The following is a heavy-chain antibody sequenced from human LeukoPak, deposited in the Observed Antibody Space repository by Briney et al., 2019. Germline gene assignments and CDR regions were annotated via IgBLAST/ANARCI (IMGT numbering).Heavy chain of an antibody. CDR1: GFTFSNYG. Sequence: GGSLRLSCAASGFTFSNYGMHWVRQAPGKGLEWVAVISYDGSNKYYADSVKGRFTISRDNSKNTLYLQMNSLRAEDTAVYYCARGVSYGDPSLDYWGQGTLATVSS. V-gene: IGHV3-30*03. CDR2: ISYDGSNK. D-gene: IGHD4-17*01. CDR3: ARGVSYGDPSLDY. J-gene: IGHJ4*02.